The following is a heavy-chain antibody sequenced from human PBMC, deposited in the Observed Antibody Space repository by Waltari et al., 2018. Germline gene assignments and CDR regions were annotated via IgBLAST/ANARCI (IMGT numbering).Heavy chain of an antibody. Sequence: EVQLLESGGGLVQPGGSLRLSCAASGFTFSSYAMSWVRPAPGKGLEWVSAISGSGGSTYYADSVKGRFTISRDNSKNTLYLQMNSLRAEDTAVYYCAKDLMALYGMIDYWGQGTLVTVSS. J-gene: IGHJ4*02. CDR1: GFTFSSYA. D-gene: IGHD2-8*01. CDR2: ISGSGGST. V-gene: IGHV3-23*01. CDR3: AKDLMALYGMIDY.